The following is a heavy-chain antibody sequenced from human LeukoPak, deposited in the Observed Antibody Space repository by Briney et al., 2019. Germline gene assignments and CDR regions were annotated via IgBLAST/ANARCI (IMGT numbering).Heavy chain of an antibody. J-gene: IGHJ4*02. CDR3: ASMALGYCSGGSCYPGLYYFVY. CDR1: GGSISSYY. CDR2: IYTSGST. D-gene: IGHD2-15*01. Sequence: SETLSLTCTVSGGSISSYYWSWIRQPAGKGLEWIGRIYTSGSTNYNPSLKSRVTMSVDTSKNQFSLKLSSVTAADTAVYYCASMALGYCSGGSCYPGLYYFVYWGQGTLVTVSS. V-gene: IGHV4-4*07.